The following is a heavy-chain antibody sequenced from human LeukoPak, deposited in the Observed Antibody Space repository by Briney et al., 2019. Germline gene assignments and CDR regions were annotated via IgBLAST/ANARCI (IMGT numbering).Heavy chain of an antibody. CDR2: FDPEDGET. D-gene: IGHD2-21*02. J-gene: IGHJ4*02. V-gene: IGHV1-24*01. CDR3: ATDTPRGDWCFDY. CDR1: GYTLTELS. Sequence: ASVKVSCKVSGYTLTELSMHWVRQAPGKGLEWMGGFDPEDGETIYAQRFQGRVTMTEDTSTDTAYMELSSLRSEDTAVYYCATDTPRGDWCFDYWGQGTLVTVSS.